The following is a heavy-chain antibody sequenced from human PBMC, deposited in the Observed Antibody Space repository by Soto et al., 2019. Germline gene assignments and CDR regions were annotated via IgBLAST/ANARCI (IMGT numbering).Heavy chain of an antibody. CDR1: GGSFSGYY. J-gene: IGHJ4*02. CDR2: INHSGST. Sequence: SETLSLTCAVYGGSFSGYYWSWIRQPPGKGLEWIGEINHSGSTNYNPSLKSRVTISVDTSKNQFSLKLSSVTAADTAVYYCARGVPYYYDSSGYYYFDYWGQGTLVTVSS. D-gene: IGHD3-22*01. V-gene: IGHV4-34*01. CDR3: ARGVPYYYDSSGYYYFDY.